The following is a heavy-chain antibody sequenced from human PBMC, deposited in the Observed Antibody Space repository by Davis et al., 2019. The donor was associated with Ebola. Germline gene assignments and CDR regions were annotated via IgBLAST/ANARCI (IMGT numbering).Heavy chain of an antibody. CDR1: GFTFTNYW. CDR2: INRDGSEM. CDR3: ARRSSQALD. Sequence: PGGSLRLSCAASGFTFTNYWMSWVRQVPGKGLKWVANINRDGSEMYYVDSVKGRFTVSRDNAKNSLYLQMNSLRAEDTAVYYCARRSSQALDWGQGTLVTVSS. J-gene: IGHJ4*02. D-gene: IGHD6-6*01. V-gene: IGHV3-7*01.